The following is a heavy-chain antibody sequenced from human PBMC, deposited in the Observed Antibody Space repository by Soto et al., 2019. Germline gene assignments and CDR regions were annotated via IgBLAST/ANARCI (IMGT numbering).Heavy chain of an antibody. CDR1: GFTVSSNY. CDR2: IYSGGST. CDR3: ARGVRTAMPRCDY. V-gene: IGHV3-66*01. J-gene: IGHJ4*02. Sequence: GGSLRLSCAASGFTVSSNYMSWVRQAPGKGLEWVSLIYSGGSTYYADSVKGRFTISRDNSKNTLYLQMNSLRAEDTAVYYCARGVRTAMPRCDYWGQGTLVTVSS. D-gene: IGHD5-18*01.